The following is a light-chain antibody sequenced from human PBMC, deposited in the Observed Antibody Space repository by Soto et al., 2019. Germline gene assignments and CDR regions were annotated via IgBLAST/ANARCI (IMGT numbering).Light chain of an antibody. V-gene: IGLV2-23*02. Sequence: QSALTQPASVSGSPGQSITISCTGTSSDIGRYNLVSWYQQYPGKAPKLVIYDVTKRPSGVSDRFSASKSGNTASLTISGLQAEDEADYYCCSHAGRGSFLFGGGTKVTVL. J-gene: IGLJ2*01. CDR3: CSHAGRGSFL. CDR1: SSDIGRYNL. CDR2: DVT.